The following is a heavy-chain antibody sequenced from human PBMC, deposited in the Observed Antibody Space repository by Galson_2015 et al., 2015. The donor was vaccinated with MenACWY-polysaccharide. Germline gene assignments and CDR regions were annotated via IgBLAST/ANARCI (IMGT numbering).Heavy chain of an antibody. J-gene: IGHJ6*02. V-gene: IGHV3-7*01. CDR2: IKQDGSET. Sequence: SLRLSCAASGFTFSTYWMNWVRRAPGKGLEWVAKIKQDGSETYYVDSVKGRFTISRDNAENSLYLQMNSLRAEDTAVYYCARGYYGMDVWGQGTTVTVSS. CDR1: GFTFSTYW. CDR3: ARGYYGMDV.